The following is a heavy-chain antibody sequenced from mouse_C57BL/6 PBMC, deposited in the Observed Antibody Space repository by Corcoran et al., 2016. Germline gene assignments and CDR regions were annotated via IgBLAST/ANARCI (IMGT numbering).Heavy chain of an antibody. CDR3: ARGRFDDGYHWYCYV. V-gene: IGHV1-26*01. Sequence: EVQLQQSGPELVKPGASVKISCKASGYTFTDYYMNWVKQSHGKSLEWIGDINPNNGGTSYNQKFTGKATLTVDKSSSTAYMELRSLTSEDSAAVYCARGRFDDGYHWYCYVWGTGTTVTASS. CDR1: GYTFTDYY. D-gene: IGHD2-3*01. J-gene: IGHJ1*03. CDR2: INPNNGGT.